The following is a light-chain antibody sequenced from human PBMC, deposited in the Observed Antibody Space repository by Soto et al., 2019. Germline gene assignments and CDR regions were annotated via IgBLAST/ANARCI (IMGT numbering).Light chain of an antibody. Sequence: EIVLTQSPGTLSLSPGERATLSCRASQTVSDNYIAWYQQKPGQAPRLLMYVASSRAAGIPGRFSGSGSATDFNLTISRLEPEDFAVYHCQQYISAPYTFGQGTRLEIK. V-gene: IGKV3-20*01. CDR3: QQYISAPYT. J-gene: IGKJ2*01. CDR2: VAS. CDR1: QTVSDNY.